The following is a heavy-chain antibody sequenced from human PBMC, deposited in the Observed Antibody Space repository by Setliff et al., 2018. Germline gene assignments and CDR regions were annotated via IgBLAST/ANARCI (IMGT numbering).Heavy chain of an antibody. Sequence: GGSLRLSCAASGFTFSSYAMHWVRQAPGRGLEWVAVISYDGSNKYYTDSVKGRFTISRDNSKNTLYLQMNGLRAEDTAVYYCARTYCSDTSCYDYYYYMDVWGKGTTVTVSS. CDR2: ISYDGSNK. CDR3: ARTYCSDTSCYDYYYYMDV. J-gene: IGHJ6*03. V-gene: IGHV3-30*10. CDR1: GFTFSSYA. D-gene: IGHD2-2*01.